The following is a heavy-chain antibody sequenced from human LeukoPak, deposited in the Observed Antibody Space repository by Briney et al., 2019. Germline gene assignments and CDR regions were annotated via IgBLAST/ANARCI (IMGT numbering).Heavy chain of an antibody. CDR1: GGSVSSGTYY. V-gene: IGHV4-61*01. CDR3: ARHYGP. J-gene: IGHJ5*02. D-gene: IGHD3-16*01. Sequence: SETLSLTCTVSGGSVSSGTYYWSWIRQPPGKGLEWIGYIYYSGSTNYNPSLKSRVTVSVDTSKTQCSLKLSSVTTADTAVYYCARHYGPWAQGTLVTVSS. CDR2: IYYSGST.